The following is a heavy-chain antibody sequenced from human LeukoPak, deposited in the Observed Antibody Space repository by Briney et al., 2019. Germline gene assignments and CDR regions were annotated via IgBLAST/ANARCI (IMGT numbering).Heavy chain of an antibody. J-gene: IGHJ3*02. D-gene: IGHD1-26*01. CDR3: AKAPSGSYYFDAFDI. Sequence: GGSLRLSCVASGFTFNTYAMSWVRQAPGKGLEWASAISGSGGSTYYADSVKGRFTISRDNSKNTLYLQMNSLRAEDTAVYYCAKAPSGSYYFDAFDIWGQGTMVTVSS. CDR1: GFTFNTYA. V-gene: IGHV3-23*01. CDR2: ISGSGGST.